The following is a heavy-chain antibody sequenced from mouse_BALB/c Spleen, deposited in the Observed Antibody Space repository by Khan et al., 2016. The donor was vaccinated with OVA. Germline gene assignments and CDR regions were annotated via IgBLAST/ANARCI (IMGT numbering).Heavy chain of an antibody. D-gene: IGHD2-3*01. CDR1: GYTFSSYW. CDR3: ARGGDGYYAWFAY. Sequence: QVQLQQSGAELMKPGASVKISCKATGYTFSSYWIEWVKQRPGHGLEWIGEILPGSGSTNYNEKFKGKATFTADTYSNTASMQLSSLTSEDSAVYYCARGGDGYYAWFAYWGQGTLVTVSA. V-gene: IGHV1-9*01. J-gene: IGHJ3*01. CDR2: ILPGSGST.